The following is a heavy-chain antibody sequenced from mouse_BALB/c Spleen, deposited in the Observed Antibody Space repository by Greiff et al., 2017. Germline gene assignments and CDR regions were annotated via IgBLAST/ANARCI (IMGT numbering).Heavy chain of an antibody. V-gene: IGHV3-2*02. D-gene: IGHD2-4*01. CDR1: GYSITSDYA. CDR3: ALSTVITTFAY. J-gene: IGHJ3*01. Sequence: EVHLVESGPGLVKPSQSLSLTCTVTGYSITSDYAWNWIRQFPGNKLEWMGYISYSGSTSYNPSLKSRISITRDTSKNQFFLQLNSVTTEDTATYYCALSTVITTFAYWGQGTLVTVSA. CDR2: ISYSGST.